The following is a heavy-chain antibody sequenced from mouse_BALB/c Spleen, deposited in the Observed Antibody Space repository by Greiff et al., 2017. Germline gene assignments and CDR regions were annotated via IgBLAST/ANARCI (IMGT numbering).Heavy chain of an antibody. CDR1: GFTFSSFG. CDR2: ISSGSSTI. J-gene: IGHJ1*01. CDR3: ARRSGGYFDV. V-gene: IGHV5-17*02. D-gene: IGHD1-3*01. Sequence: EVHLVESGGGLVQPGGSRKLSCAASGFTFSSFGMHWVRQAPEKGLEWVAYISSGSSTIYYADTVKGRFTISRDNPKNTLFLQMTSLRSEDTAMYYCARRSGGYFDVWGAGTTVTVSS.